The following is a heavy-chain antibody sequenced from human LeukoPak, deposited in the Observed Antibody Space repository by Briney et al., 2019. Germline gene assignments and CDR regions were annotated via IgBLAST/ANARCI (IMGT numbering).Heavy chain of an antibody. J-gene: IGHJ5*02. Sequence: ASVKVSCKTSGYTFTGYYIHWVRQAPGQGLEWMGWINPNSGGTNYAQNFQGRVTMTRDTSVNTAYMELGRLRSDDTAVYYCARSPGLDTAVVNRPWGQGTLITVSS. D-gene: IGHD5-18*01. CDR1: GYTFTGYY. V-gene: IGHV1-2*02. CDR3: ARSPGLDTAVVNRP. CDR2: INPNSGGT.